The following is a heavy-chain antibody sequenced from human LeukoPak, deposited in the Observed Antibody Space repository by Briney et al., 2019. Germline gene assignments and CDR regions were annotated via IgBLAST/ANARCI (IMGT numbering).Heavy chain of an antibody. J-gene: IGHJ1*01. D-gene: IGHD1-7*01. CDR3: ARGDQLELLSLQH. V-gene: IGHV1-2*02. Sequence: ASVKVSCKASGYTFTGYYMHWVRQAPGQGPEWMGWINPNSGGTNYAQKFQGRVTMTRDTSISTAYMELSRLRSDDTAVYYCARGDQLELLSLQHWGQGTLVTVSS. CDR2: INPNSGGT. CDR1: GYTFTGYY.